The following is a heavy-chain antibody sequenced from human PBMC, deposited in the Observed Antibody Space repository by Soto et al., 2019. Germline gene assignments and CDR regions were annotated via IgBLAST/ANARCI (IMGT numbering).Heavy chain of an antibody. V-gene: IGHV3-30*03. CDR2: ISYDGSNK. CDR1: GFTFSSYG. CDR3: ARDYWPSLEAVAGIGY. D-gene: IGHD6-19*01. J-gene: IGHJ4*02. Sequence: QVQLVESGGGVVQPGRSLRLSCAASGFTFSSYGMHWVRQAPGKGLEWVAVISYDGSNKYYADSVKGRFTISRDNSKNTLYLQMNSLRAEDTAVYYCARDYWPSLEAVAGIGYWGQGTLVTVSS.